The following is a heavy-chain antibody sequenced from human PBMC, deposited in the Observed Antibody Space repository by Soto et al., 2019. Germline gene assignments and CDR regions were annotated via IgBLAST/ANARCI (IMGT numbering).Heavy chain of an antibody. CDR2: SRADRGHT. D-gene: IGHD1-26*01. Sequence: ASVKVSCKASGYTFTSYAISWVRQAPGQGLEWVGWSRADRGHTNYAQKFQGRVTMSTDVSTSTTYMELRSLTSDDTAVYYCARDADQWDHRFCDSWGQGTLVTVS. CDR3: ARDADQWDHRFCDS. J-gene: IGHJ5*01. CDR1: GYTFTSYA. V-gene: IGHV1-18*01.